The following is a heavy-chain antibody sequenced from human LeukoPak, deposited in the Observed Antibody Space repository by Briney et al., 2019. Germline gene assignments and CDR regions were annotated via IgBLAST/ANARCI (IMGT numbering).Heavy chain of an antibody. CDR1: GFTFSSYA. Sequence: GGSLRLSCAASGFTFSSYAMSWVRQAPGKGLERVSAISGSGGSTYYADSVKGRFTISRDNSKNTLYLQMNSLRAEDTAVYYCAKPGTGVTTVVTWGYFQHWGQGTLVTVSS. CDR2: ISGSGGST. CDR3: AKPGTGVTTVVTWGYFQH. D-gene: IGHD4-23*01. J-gene: IGHJ1*01. V-gene: IGHV3-23*01.